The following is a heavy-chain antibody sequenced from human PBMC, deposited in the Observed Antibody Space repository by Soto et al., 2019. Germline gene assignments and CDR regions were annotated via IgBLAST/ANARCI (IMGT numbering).Heavy chain of an antibody. Sequence: SETLSLTCTVSGGSISSGGYYWSWIRQHPGKGLEWIGYIYYSGSTYYNPSLKSRVTISVDTSKNQFSLKLSSVTAADTAVYYCARAPRSSGGSALRYYYMDVWGKGTTVTVSS. D-gene: IGHD2-15*01. V-gene: IGHV4-31*03. CDR3: ARAPRSSGGSALRYYYMDV. CDR1: GGSISSGGYY. J-gene: IGHJ6*03. CDR2: IYYSGST.